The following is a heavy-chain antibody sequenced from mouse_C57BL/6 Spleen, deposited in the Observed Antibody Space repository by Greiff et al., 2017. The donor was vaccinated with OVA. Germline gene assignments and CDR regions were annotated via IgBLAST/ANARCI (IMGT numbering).Heavy chain of an antibody. CDR2: IDPSDSYT. D-gene: IGHD1-1*01. Sequence: VQLQQPGAELVKPGASVKLSCKASGYTFPSYWMQWVKQRPGQGLEWIGEIDPSDSYTNYNQKFKGKATLTVDTSSSTAYMQLSSLTSEDSAVYYCARRTVVSAMDYWGQGTSVTVSS. CDR3: ARRTVVSAMDY. CDR1: GYTFPSYW. J-gene: IGHJ4*01. V-gene: IGHV1-50*01.